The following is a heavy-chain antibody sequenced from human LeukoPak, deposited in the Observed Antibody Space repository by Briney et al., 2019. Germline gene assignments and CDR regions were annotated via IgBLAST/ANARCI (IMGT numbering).Heavy chain of an antibody. CDR2: INHSGST. Sequence: PSETLSLTCAVYGGSFSGYYWSWIRQPPGKGLEWIGEINHSGSTNYNPSLKSRVTISVDTSKNQFPLKLSSVTAADTAVYYCASGSYSGTNWFDPWGQGTLVTVSS. CDR1: GGSFSGYY. D-gene: IGHD1-26*01. J-gene: IGHJ5*02. V-gene: IGHV4-34*01. CDR3: ASGSYSGTNWFDP.